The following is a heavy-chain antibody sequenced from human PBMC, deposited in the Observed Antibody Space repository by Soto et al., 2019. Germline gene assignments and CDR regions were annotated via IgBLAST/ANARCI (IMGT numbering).Heavy chain of an antibody. Sequence: GGSLRLSCAASGFTFSGYWMHWVRQVPGKGLVWVSRINSDGSSRSYADSVKGRFTISRDNAKNTLHLQMNSLRAEDTAVYYCARVGLGAFDAFDVWGQGTLVTVSS. V-gene: IGHV3-74*01. CDR3: ARVGLGAFDAFDV. D-gene: IGHD1-26*01. CDR1: GFTFSGYW. CDR2: INSDGSSR. J-gene: IGHJ3*01.